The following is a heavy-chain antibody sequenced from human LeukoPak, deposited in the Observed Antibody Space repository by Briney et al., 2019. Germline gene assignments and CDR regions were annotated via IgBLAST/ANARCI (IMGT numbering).Heavy chain of an antibody. D-gene: IGHD2-2*01. CDR2: ISGGGGTA. V-gene: IGHV3-23*01. CDR1: GLTLNNYA. J-gene: IGHJ5*02. CDR3: VKDGGCSSISCHNPLDP. Sequence: QTGGSLRLSCAASGLTLNNYAMTWVRQAPGKGLEWVSTISGGGGTAYYAASVKGRFTISRDNSNNTLYLQMDSLRVDDTALYYCVKDGGCSSISCHNPLDPWGQGTLVTVSS.